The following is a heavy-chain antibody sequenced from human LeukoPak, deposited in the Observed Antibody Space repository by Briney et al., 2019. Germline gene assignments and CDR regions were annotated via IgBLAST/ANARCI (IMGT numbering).Heavy chain of an antibody. CDR3: ARQYYDFWSGYPSYFDY. CDR1: GGTFSSYT. D-gene: IGHD3-3*01. V-gene: IGHV1-69*02. Sequence: SVKVSCKASGGTFSSYTISWVRQAPGQGLEWMGRIIPILGMANYAQKFQGRVTITADKSTSTAYMELSSLRSEDTAVYYCARQYYDFWSGYPSYFDYWGQGTLVTVSS. J-gene: IGHJ4*02. CDR2: IIPILGMA.